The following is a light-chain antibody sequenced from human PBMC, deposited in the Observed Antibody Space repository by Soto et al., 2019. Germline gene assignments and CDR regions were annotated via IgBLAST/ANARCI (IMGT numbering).Light chain of an antibody. CDR2: GAS. V-gene: IGKV3D-15*01. J-gene: IGKJ4*01. Sequence: EIVITQSPATLSVSPGGRATLSCRASQSVSSNLAWYQQTPGQAPRLVIYGASTRETGFPARCSGSGSRTECALTISSLQSEDFEVDYCQQYKNWTLTFGGGTKVDIK. CDR1: QSVSSN. CDR3: QQYKNWTLT.